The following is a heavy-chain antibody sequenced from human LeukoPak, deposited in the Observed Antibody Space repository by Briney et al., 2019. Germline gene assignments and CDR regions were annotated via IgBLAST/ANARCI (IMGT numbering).Heavy chain of an antibody. CDR3: ARDLYDFWSGYYKLFDY. CDR2: ISSSGSTI. D-gene: IGHD3-3*01. CDR1: GFTFSSYE. J-gene: IGHJ4*02. V-gene: IGHV3-48*03. Sequence: PGGSLRLSCAASGFTFSSYEMNWVRQAPGKGLEWVSYISSSGSTIYYADSVKGRFTISRDNAKNSLYLQMNSLRAEDTAVYYCARDLYDFWSGYYKLFDYWGQGTLVTVSS.